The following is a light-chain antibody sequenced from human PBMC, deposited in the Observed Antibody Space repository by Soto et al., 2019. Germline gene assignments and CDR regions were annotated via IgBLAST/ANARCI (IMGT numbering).Light chain of an antibody. J-gene: IGKJ1*01. Sequence: EIVLTQSPGTLSSSPGERATLSCRASQSVSSNYLAGYQRKPGQAPRLLIYGASNRATDIPYRFIGSGSGTDFTLTITRLEPDDFAMYYCQQYGGSPPTFGQGNKVEIK. CDR3: QQYGGSPPT. CDR2: GAS. V-gene: IGKV3-20*01. CDR1: QSVSSNY.